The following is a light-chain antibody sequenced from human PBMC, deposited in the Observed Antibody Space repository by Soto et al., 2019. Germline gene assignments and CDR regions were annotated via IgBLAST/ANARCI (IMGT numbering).Light chain of an antibody. CDR3: QQTHSFPLT. V-gene: IGKV1-12*01. CDR2: ATS. Sequence: DIQMTQSPTSVSASVGDKVTITCRASQGVSSWLAWYQHKPGKAPNLLMYATSNLHFGVPSRFSGSGSGTDFTLNISSLQPEDFATYYCQQTHSFPLTFGPGTKVDIK. J-gene: IGKJ3*01. CDR1: QGVSSW.